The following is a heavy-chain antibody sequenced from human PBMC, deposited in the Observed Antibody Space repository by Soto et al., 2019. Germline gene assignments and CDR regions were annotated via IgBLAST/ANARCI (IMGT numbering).Heavy chain of an antibody. CDR3: ASEGGYYHYFDY. J-gene: IGHJ4*02. D-gene: IGHD1-26*01. CDR2: ISYDGSNK. CDR1: GFTFSSYA. V-gene: IGHV3-30*14. Sequence: PGGSLRLSCAASGFTFSSYAMHWVRQAPGKGLEWVAVISYDGSNKYYADSVKGRFTISRHNSKNTLYLQMNSLRAEDTAVYYCASEGGYYHYFDYWGQGALVTVSS.